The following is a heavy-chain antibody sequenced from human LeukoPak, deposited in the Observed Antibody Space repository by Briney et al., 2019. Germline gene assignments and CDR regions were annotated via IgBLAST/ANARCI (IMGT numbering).Heavy chain of an antibody. Sequence: SETLSLTCTVSGGSISSYYWSWIRQPPGEGLEWIGYIYYSGSTNYNPSLKSRVTISVDTSKNQFSLKLSSVTAADTAVYYCATMSGYSSSWYGPHYYYYGMDVWGQGTTVTVSS. V-gene: IGHV4-59*08. CDR2: IYYSGST. CDR3: ATMSGYSSSWYGPHYYYYGMDV. J-gene: IGHJ6*02. CDR1: GGSISSYY. D-gene: IGHD6-13*01.